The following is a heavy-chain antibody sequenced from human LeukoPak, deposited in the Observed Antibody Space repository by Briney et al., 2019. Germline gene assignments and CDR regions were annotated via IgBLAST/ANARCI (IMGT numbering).Heavy chain of an antibody. D-gene: IGHD2-2*01. CDR2: IYYSGST. CDR1: GDSISSYY. Sequence: PSETLSLTCSVSGDSISSYYWSWIRQPPGKGLEWIGYIYYSGSTNYNPSLKSRVTISVDTSKNQFSLKLSSVTAADTAVYYCARVGGYCSSTSCYFYYYMDVWGKGTTVTVSS. J-gene: IGHJ6*03. V-gene: IGHV4-59*01. CDR3: ARVGGYCSSTSCYFYYYMDV.